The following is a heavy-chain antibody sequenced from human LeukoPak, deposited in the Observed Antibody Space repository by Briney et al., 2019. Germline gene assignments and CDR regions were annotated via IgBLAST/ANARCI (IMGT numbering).Heavy chain of an antibody. D-gene: IGHD6-19*01. V-gene: IGHV3-66*01. CDR1: GFTVSSNY. CDR3: VRDRYSSGWYGMDV. Sequence: GGSLRLSCAASGFTVSSNYMSWVRQAPGKGLEWVSVIYSGGSTYYADSVKGRFTISRDNSKNTVYLQMNSLRAEDTAVYYCVRDRYSSGWYGMDVWGQGTTVTVSS. CDR2: IYSGGST. J-gene: IGHJ6*02.